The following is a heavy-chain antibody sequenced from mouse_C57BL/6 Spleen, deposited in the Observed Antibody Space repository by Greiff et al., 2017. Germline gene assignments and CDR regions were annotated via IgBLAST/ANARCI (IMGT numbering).Heavy chain of an antibody. CDR3: ARNWDVYVDWYFDV. V-gene: IGHV1-53*01. Sequence: QVQLQQPGTELVKPGASVKLSCKASGYTFTSYWMHWVKQRPGQGLEWIGNINPSNGGTNYNEKFKSKATLTVDKSSSTAYMQLSSLTSEDSAVDYCARNWDVYVDWYFDVWGTGTTVTVSS. CDR2: INPSNGGT. CDR1: GYTFTSYW. D-gene: IGHD4-1*01. J-gene: IGHJ1*03.